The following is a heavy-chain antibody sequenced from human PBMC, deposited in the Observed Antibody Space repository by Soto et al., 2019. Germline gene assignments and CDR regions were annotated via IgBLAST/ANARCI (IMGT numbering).Heavy chain of an antibody. J-gene: IGHJ4*02. CDR2: INHSGST. V-gene: IGHV4-4*02. CDR3: ARDPNDILTGSPGPYFDY. Sequence: PSETLSLTCAVSGCSISSSNWWSWVRQPPGTGLEWIGEINHSGSTNYNPSLKSRVTISVDTSKNQFSLKLTSVTAADTAVYYCARDPNDILTGSPGPYFDYWGQGTLVTVAS. CDR1: GCSISSSNW. D-gene: IGHD3-9*01.